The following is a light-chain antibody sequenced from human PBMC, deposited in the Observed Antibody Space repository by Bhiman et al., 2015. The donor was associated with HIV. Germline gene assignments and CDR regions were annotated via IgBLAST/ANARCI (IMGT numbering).Light chain of an antibody. V-gene: IGLV2-14*01. CDR3: SYVGGNTWM. J-gene: IGLJ3*02. Sequence: QSALTQPASVSGSPGQSITISCTGTSSDVGDYNYVSWYQQHPGKAPKVMIYDVSKRPSGISDRFSGSKSGNTASLTISGLQAEDEGYYSCSYVGGNTWMFGGGTHLTVL. CDR1: SSDVGDYNY. CDR2: DVS.